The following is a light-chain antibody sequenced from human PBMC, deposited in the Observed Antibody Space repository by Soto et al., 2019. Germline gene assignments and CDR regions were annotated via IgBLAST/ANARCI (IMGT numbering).Light chain of an antibody. CDR2: AAS. V-gene: IGKV3-20*01. CDR3: QQYGHSPRT. Sequence: EILLTQSPGTPSFSPGDRATPSCKASQSVADNYLAWYQQNPGQAPRLLIYAASRRAIGIPDTFSGSGSGTDFTLTITRLEPEDFALYYCQQYGHSPRTFGQGTKV. CDR1: QSVADNY. J-gene: IGKJ1*01.